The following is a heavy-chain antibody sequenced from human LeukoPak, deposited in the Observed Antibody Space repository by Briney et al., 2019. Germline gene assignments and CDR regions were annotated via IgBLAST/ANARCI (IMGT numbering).Heavy chain of an antibody. J-gene: IGHJ6*02. CDR2: ISSSSSTI. V-gene: IGHV3-48*01. Sequence: PGGSLRLSCAASGFTFSSYSMNWVRQAPGKGLEWVSYISSSSSTIYYADSVKGRFTISRDNAKNSLYLQMNSLRAEDTAVYYCASHLSYDFWSGYYLYPGMDVWGQGTTVTVSS. D-gene: IGHD3-3*01. CDR1: GFTFSSYS. CDR3: ASHLSYDFWSGYYLYPGMDV.